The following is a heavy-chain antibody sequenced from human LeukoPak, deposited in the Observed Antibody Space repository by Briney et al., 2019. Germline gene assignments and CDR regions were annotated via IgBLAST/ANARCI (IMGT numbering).Heavy chain of an antibody. D-gene: IGHD2-21*02. CDR3: AKGSAQYCGGDCYSGAARYFFDC. J-gene: IGHJ4*02. Sequence: GGSLRLSCAASGFTFSNYGMHWVRQAPGKGLEWVTIISYDGNNKYYADSVKGRFTISRDNSKNTLYLQMNSLRAEDTAVYYCAKGSAQYCGGDCYSGAARYFFDCWGQGTLVTVSS. CDR1: GFTFSNYG. CDR2: ISYDGNNK. V-gene: IGHV3-30*18.